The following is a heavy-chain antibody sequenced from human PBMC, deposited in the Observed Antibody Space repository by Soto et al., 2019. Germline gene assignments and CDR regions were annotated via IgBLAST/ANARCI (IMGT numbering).Heavy chain of an antibody. CDR3: ARSLKEERYYDSSGSDY. J-gene: IGHJ4*02. D-gene: IGHD3-22*01. CDR1: GFTFSDYY. CDR2: ISSSGSTI. Sequence: QVQLVESGGGLVKPGGSLRLSCAASGFTFSDYYMSWIRQAPGKGLEWGLYISSSGSTIYYADSVKGRFTISRDNAKNSLYLQMNSVRAEDTTVYYCARSLKEERYYDSSGSDYWGQGTLVTVSS. V-gene: IGHV3-11*01.